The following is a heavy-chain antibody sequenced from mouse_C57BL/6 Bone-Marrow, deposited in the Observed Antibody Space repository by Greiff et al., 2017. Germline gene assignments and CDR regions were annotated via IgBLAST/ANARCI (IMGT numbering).Heavy chain of an antibody. J-gene: IGHJ2*01. CDR1: GFSLTSYG. V-gene: IGHV2-2*01. CDR3: ASKGGYFDY. Sequence: VQVVESGPGLVQPSQSLSITCTVSGFSLTSYGVHWVRQSPGKGLEWLGVIWSGGSTDYNAAFISRLSISKDNSKSQVFFKMNSLQADDTAIYYCASKGGYFDYWGQGTTVTVSS. CDR2: IWSGGST.